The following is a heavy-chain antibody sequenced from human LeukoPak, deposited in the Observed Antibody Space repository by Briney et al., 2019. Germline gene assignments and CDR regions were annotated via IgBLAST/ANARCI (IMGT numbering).Heavy chain of an antibody. CDR3: AKGTPRYGDYAYGMDV. CDR1: GFTFSSYG. V-gene: IGHV3-30*18. J-gene: IGHJ6*02. Sequence: GGSLRLSCAASGFTFSSYGMHWVRQAPGKGLEWVAVISYDGSNKYYADSVKGRFTISRDNSKNTLYLQMNSLRAEDTALYYCAKGTPRYGDYAYGMDVWGQGTTVTVSS. D-gene: IGHD4-17*01. CDR2: ISYDGSNK.